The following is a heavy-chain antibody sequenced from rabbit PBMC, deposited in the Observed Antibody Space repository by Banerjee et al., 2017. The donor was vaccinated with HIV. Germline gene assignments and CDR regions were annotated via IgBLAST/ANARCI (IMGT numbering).Heavy chain of an antibody. CDR2: INTSSGNT. CDR1: GFSFSNKYV. J-gene: IGHJ4*01. Sequence: QEQLEESGGDLVKPEGSLTLTCKDSGFSFSNKYVMCWVRQAPGKGLEWIACINTSSGNTVYAIWAKGRFTISKTSSTTVTLQMTSLTSADTATYFCARDLAGVIGWTFNLWGQGTLFTVS. D-gene: IGHD4-1*01. V-gene: IGHV1S45*01. CDR3: ARDLAGVIGWTFNL.